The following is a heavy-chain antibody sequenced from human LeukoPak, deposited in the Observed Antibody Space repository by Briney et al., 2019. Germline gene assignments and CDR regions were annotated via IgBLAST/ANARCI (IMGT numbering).Heavy chain of an antibody. CDR3: ARDLDYYATDY. V-gene: IGHV3-7*01. D-gene: IGHD3/OR15-3a*01. CDR1: GFSLSKYW. Sequence: GGSLRLSCAASGFSLSKYWMSWVRQAPGQGLEWVANIGKDGSGNHYADSVKGRFTISRDNAKNSLYLQMNSLRADDTAVYYCARDLDYYATDYWGQGTLVTVSS. CDR2: IGKDGSGN. J-gene: IGHJ4*02.